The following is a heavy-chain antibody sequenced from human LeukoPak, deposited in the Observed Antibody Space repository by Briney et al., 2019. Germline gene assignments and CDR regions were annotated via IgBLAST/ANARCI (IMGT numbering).Heavy chain of an antibody. V-gene: IGHV4-39*01. CDR1: GGSIRSSYYY. D-gene: IGHD3-22*01. J-gene: IGHJ2*01. Sequence: TSETLSLTCTVSGGSIRSSYYYWGWIRQPPGKGLEWIGSIYDSGSTYYNPSLKSRVTISVDTSKNQFSLKLNSVTATDTAVYYCARGVSMIVVVIHDWYFDLWGRGTLVTVSS. CDR3: ARGVSMIVVVIHDWYFDL. CDR2: IYDSGST.